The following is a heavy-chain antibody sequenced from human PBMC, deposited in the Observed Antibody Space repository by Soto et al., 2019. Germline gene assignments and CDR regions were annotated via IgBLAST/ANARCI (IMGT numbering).Heavy chain of an antibody. Sequence: QVQLVQSGTEVKKPGASVKVSCKAFGYTFRSYGITWARQAPGQGLEWLGWISGYNGDTNYAQDLQGRVTITADKSTSTASLELSSLRSDDTAVYYCAREGRGKKAGYNGLVSLGYWGQGTLVTVSS. CDR2: ISGYNGDT. D-gene: IGHD2-2*02. V-gene: IGHV1-18*04. CDR1: GYTFRSYG. CDR3: AREGRGKKAGYNGLVSLGY. J-gene: IGHJ4*02.